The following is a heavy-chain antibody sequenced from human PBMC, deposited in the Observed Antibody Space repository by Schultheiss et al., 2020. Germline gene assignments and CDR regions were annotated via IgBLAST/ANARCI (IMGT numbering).Heavy chain of an antibody. Sequence: SETLSLTCTVSGGSISSYYWSWIRQPPGKGLDWIGYVYYSGSTNYNPSLKSRVTISVDTSKNQFSLKLSSVTAADTAVYYCASLTTVTRGGYYFDYWGQGTLVTVSS. J-gene: IGHJ4*02. CDR3: ASLTTVTRGGYYFDY. CDR1: GGSISSYY. V-gene: IGHV4-59*08. CDR2: VYYSGST. D-gene: IGHD4-17*01.